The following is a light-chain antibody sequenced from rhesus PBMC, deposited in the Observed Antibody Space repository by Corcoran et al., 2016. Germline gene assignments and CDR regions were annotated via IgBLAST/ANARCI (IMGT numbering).Light chain of an antibody. CDR3: QQYKGYPLT. J-gene: IGKJ4*01. CDR1: QGISSY. CDR2: AAT. Sequence: DIQMTQSPSSLSASVGDTVTITCRASQGISSYLNWFQQKPGKAPKPLIYAATTLQSGVPSRFSGSGSGTDFTLTISSLHPEDFATYYCQQYKGYPLTFGGGTKVEIK. V-gene: IGKV1-28*02.